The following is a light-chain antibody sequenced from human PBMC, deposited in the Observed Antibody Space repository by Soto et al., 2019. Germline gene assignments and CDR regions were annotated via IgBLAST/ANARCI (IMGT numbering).Light chain of an antibody. CDR2: GAS. CDR1: QTVTNN. Sequence: EIVMTQSPATLSVSPGEGATLSCRASQTVTNNLAWYQQKPGQAPRLLIYGASTRATGIPARFSGSGSGTEYTTTISSMQQEDFVVYYYRQQNNWPRTFGQGTKVEIK. J-gene: IGKJ1*01. CDR3: RQQNNWPRT. V-gene: IGKV3-15*01.